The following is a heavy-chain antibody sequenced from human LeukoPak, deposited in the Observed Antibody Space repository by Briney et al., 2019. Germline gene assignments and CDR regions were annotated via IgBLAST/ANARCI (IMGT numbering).Heavy chain of an antibody. V-gene: IGHV4-4*07. CDR2: ITSSRTT. CDR1: GGSISTYY. CDR3: ARDSGSGDYEG. J-gene: IGHJ4*02. D-gene: IGHD3-10*01. Sequence: SETLSLSCSVSGGSISTYYWSWIRQPAGKGLEWIGRITSSRTTNYNPSLKSRLTMSVDTSKNQFSLRLSSVTAADTAVYYCARDSGSGDYEGWGQGTLVTVSS.